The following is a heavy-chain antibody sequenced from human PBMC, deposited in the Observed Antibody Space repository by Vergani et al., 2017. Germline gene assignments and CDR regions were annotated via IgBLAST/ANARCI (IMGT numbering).Heavy chain of an antibody. Sequence: EVQLVESGGGLVQPGRSLRLSCAASGFTFDDYAMRWVRQAPGKGLEWVSGISWNSGSIGYADSVKGRFTISRDNAKNSLYLQMNSLRAEDMALYYCAKDVGAFGGYSYGYFDYWGQGTLVTVSS. CDR2: ISWNSGSI. J-gene: IGHJ4*02. V-gene: IGHV3-9*03. D-gene: IGHD5-18*01. CDR1: GFTFDDYA. CDR3: AKDVGAFGGYSYGYFDY.